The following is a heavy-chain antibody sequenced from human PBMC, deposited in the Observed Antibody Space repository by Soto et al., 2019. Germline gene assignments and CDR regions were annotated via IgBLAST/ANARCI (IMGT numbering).Heavy chain of an antibody. V-gene: IGHV4-38-2*01. CDR2: IYHSGST. CDR3: ARVLAGPNWFDP. CDR1: GYSISSGYY. J-gene: IGHJ5*02. Sequence: PSETLSLTCAVSGYSISSGYYWGWIRQPPGKGLEWIGSIYHSGSTYYNPSLKSRVAISVDTSKNQFSRKLSSVTAADTAVYYCARVLAGPNWFDPWGQGTLVTVSS.